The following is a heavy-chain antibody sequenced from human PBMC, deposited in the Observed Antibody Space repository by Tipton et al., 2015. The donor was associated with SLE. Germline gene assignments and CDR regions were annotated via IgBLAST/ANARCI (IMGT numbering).Heavy chain of an antibody. CDR1: GYTFTSYY. V-gene: IGHV1-18*04. CDR3: ARDYPYFDWLLPQTRMDY. CDR2: ISVYNGNT. Sequence: QLVQSGAEVKKPGASVKVSCKASGYTFTSYYMHWVRQAPGQGLEWMGWISVYNGNTNYAQKLQGRVTMTTDTSTSTAYMELRSLRSDDTAVYYCARDYPYFDWLLPQTRMDYWGHGTLVTVSS. J-gene: IGHJ4*01. D-gene: IGHD3-9*01.